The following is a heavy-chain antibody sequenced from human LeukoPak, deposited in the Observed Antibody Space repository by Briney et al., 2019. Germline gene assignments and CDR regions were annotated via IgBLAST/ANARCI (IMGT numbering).Heavy chain of an antibody. CDR3: ARGSNMVRGVIIGSSLMDA. CDR1: GYTFTSYY. D-gene: IGHD3-10*01. CDR2: INPSGGST. Sequence: ASVKVSCKASGYTFTSYYMHWVRQAPGQGLEWMGIINPSGGSTSYAQKFQGRVTMTRDTSTSTVYMELSSLRSEDTAVYYCARGSNMVRGVIIGSSLMDAWGKGTTVTISS. J-gene: IGHJ6*03. V-gene: IGHV1-46*01.